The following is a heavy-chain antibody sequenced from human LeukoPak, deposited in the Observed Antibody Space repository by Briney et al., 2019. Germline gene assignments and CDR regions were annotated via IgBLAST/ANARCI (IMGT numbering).Heavy chain of an antibody. Sequence: GGSLRLSCAASGFTFNMYAMSWVRQAPGKGLEWGSAISGSGVNTYYADSVKGRFTISRDNSKNTLSLQMNSLRAEDTAVYFCAKDRDGYNPYNWFDPWGQGTLVTVSS. CDR1: GFTFNMYA. CDR2: ISGSGVNT. CDR3: AKDRDGYNPYNWFDP. D-gene: IGHD5-24*01. V-gene: IGHV3-23*01. J-gene: IGHJ5*02.